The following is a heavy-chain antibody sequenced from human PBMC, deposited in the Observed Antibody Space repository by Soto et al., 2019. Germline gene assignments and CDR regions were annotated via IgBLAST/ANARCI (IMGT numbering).Heavy chain of an antibody. CDR2: ISSNGGST. CDR1: GFTLSSYA. V-gene: IGHV3-64*04. J-gene: IGHJ6*03. D-gene: IGHD3-3*01. Sequence: QPGGSLRLSCSASGFTLSSYAMHWVRQAPGKGLEYVSAISSNGGSTYYADSVKGRFTISRDNSKNTLYLQMNSLRAEDTAVYYCAKVVDSYYDFWSGPYSYMDVWGKGTTVTVSS. CDR3: AKVVDSYYDFWSGPYSYMDV.